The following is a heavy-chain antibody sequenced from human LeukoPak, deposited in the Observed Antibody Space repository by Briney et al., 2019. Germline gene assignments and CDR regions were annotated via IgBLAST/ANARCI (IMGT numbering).Heavy chain of an antibody. CDR2: IRYDGKDT. Sequence: GGSLRLSCGASEFTFNAFGMHWVRQAPGRGLEWVAFIRYDGKDTYYGDSVKGRFTISRDNSNNTLFLQMNSLRIEDTAMYYCAKDRASLFIRGVDYWGQGTLVTVSS. D-gene: IGHD3-10*01. V-gene: IGHV3-30*02. CDR1: EFTFNAFG. CDR3: AKDRASLFIRGVDY. J-gene: IGHJ4*02.